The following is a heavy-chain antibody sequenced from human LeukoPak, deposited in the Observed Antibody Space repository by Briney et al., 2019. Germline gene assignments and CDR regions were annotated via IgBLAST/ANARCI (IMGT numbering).Heavy chain of an antibody. Sequence: GGSLRLSCAASGFTFSSNAMSWVRQAPWKGLEWVSVMTANGGRTYYAHTVKGRFTISRDNSKNTLSLQMNSLRADDTAVYYCAKDAVAPGSGGDYFDYWGQGTLVTVSS. J-gene: IGHJ4*02. D-gene: IGHD3-10*01. CDR3: AKDAVAPGSGGDYFDY. CDR2: MTANGGRT. V-gene: IGHV3-23*01. CDR1: GFTFSSNA.